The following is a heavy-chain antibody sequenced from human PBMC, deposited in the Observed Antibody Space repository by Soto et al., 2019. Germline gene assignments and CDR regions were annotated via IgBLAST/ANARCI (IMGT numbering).Heavy chain of an antibody. CDR1: GFTFDDYA. CDR2: ISWNSGSI. J-gene: IGHJ6*02. D-gene: IGHD3-10*01. CDR3: AKDIKCEDFTYGYFYYGMDV. V-gene: IGHV3-9*01. Sequence: EVQLVESGGGLVQPGRSLRLSCAASGFTFDDYAMHWVRQAPGKGLEWVSSISWNSGSIAYAKSVKGRFTISRDNAKNFLHLEMITLRPDDTAVYYCAKDIKCEDFTYGYFYYGMDVWGQGTTVTVSS.